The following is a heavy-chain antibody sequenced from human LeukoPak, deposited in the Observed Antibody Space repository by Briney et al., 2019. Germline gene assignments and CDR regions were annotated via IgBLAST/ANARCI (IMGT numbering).Heavy chain of an antibody. CDR2: ISAYNGNT. CDR3: ARHHSSSWYVNWFDP. V-gene: IGHV1-18*01. J-gene: IGHJ5*02. D-gene: IGHD6-13*01. Sequence: VASVKVSCKASGYTFTSYGISWVRQAPGQGLEWMGWISAYNGNTNYAQKLQGRVTMTTDTSTSTAYMELRSLRSDDTAVYYCARHHSSSWYVNWFDPWGQGTLVTVSS. CDR1: GYTFTSYG.